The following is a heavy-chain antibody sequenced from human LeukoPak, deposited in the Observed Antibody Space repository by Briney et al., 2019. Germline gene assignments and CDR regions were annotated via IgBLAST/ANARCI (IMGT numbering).Heavy chain of an antibody. Sequence: ASVKVSCKASGYTFTGYYMHWVRQAPGQGLEWMGWISAYNGNTNYAQKLQGRVTMTTDTSTSTAYMELRSLRSDDTAVYYCARSDNTIFGVVISNWFDPWGQGTLVTVYS. CDR2: ISAYNGNT. D-gene: IGHD3-3*01. CDR1: GYTFTGYY. V-gene: IGHV1-18*04. J-gene: IGHJ5*02. CDR3: ARSDNTIFGVVISNWFDP.